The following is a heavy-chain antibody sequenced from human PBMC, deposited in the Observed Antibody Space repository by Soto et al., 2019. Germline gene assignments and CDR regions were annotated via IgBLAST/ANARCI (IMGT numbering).Heavy chain of an antibody. V-gene: IGHV4-30-4*01. CDR1: GGSISSGDYY. D-gene: IGHD2-21*02. J-gene: IGHJ5*02. Sequence: QVQLQESGPGLVKPSQTLSLTCTVSGGSISSGDYYWSWIRQPPGKGLEWIGYIYYSGSTYYNPSLKRRVTISVDTSKNQFSLKLSSVTAADTAVYYCARGELVVTAIPNWFDPWGQGTLVTVSS. CDR3: ARGELVVTAIPNWFDP. CDR2: IYYSGST.